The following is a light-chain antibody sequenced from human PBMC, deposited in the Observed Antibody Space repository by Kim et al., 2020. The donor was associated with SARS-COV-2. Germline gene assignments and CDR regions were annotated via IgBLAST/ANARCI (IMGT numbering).Light chain of an antibody. J-gene: IGLJ3*02. CDR3: SSYTSSTTWV. CDR2: DVN. CDR1: SSDVGGYDY. V-gene: IGLV2-14*01. Sequence: QSALTQPASVSGSPGQSITISCTGTSSDVGGYDYVSWYQQHPGKAPTLMIYDVNKRPSGFSTRFSGSKSGNTASLTISGLQAEDEADYYCSSYTSSTTWVFGGGTQLTVL.